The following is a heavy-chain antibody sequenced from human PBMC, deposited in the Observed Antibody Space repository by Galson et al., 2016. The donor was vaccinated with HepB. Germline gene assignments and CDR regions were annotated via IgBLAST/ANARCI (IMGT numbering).Heavy chain of an antibody. J-gene: IGHJ3*02. CDR2: LYYGGTT. CDR1: GHYY. Sequence: ETLSLTCTVSGHYYWSWIRQSPGKRLEWIGSLYYGGTTSHNPSLQSRVTISGDTSTNHFSLRLTSVTAADTAVYYCATVGVRFSNAFDIWGQGTKVTVSS. D-gene: IGHD1-26*01. V-gene: IGHV4-59*01. CDR3: ATVGVRFSNAFDI.